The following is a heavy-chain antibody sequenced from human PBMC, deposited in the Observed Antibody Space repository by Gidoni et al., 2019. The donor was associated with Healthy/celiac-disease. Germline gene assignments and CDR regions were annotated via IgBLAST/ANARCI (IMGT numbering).Heavy chain of an antibody. Sequence: EVQLVASGGGLVKPGGSLRLSCAASGFTFSSYSMNWVRQAPGKGLDWVSSISSSSSYIYYADSVKGRFTISRDNAKNSLYLQMISLRAEDTAVYYCARERRYSGSYYFYYWGQGTLVTVSS. CDR3: ARERRYSGSYYFYY. CDR2: ISSSSSYI. J-gene: IGHJ4*02. CDR1: GFTFSSYS. D-gene: IGHD1-26*01. V-gene: IGHV3-21*01.